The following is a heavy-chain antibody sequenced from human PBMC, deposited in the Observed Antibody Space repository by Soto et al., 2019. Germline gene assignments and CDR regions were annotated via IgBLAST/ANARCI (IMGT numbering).Heavy chain of an antibody. J-gene: IGHJ4*02. Sequence: ASVKVSCKASGYTFTSYGISWVRQAPGQGLEWMGWISAYNGNTNYAQKLQGRVTMTTETSTSTAYMELRSLRSDDTAVYYCARALRGITIFGVVSPVIDYWGQGTLVTVSS. CDR2: ISAYNGNT. V-gene: IGHV1-18*01. CDR1: GYTFTSYG. CDR3: ARALRGITIFGVVSPVIDY. D-gene: IGHD3-3*01.